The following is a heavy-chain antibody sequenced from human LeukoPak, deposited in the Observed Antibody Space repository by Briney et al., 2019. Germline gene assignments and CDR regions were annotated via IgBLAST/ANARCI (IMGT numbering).Heavy chain of an antibody. CDR1: GYTFNTYG. D-gene: IGHD7-27*01. J-gene: IGHJ4*02. CDR3: ARELRATGGY. Sequence: GASVKVSCKPYGYTFNTYGITWVRQAPGQGLEWMGWISPYNGNTNYAQKFQGRVTMTRDTSTSTVYMELSSLRSEDTAVYYCARELRATGGYWGQGTLVTVSS. CDR2: ISPYNGNT. V-gene: IGHV1-18*01.